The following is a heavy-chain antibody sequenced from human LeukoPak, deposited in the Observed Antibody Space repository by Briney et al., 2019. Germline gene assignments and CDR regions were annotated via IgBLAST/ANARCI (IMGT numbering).Heavy chain of an antibody. Sequence: SETLSLTCAVYGGSFSSYYWSWIRQPPGKGLEWIGEINRSGSTNYNPSLESRVTISVDTSKNQFSLKLSSVTAADTAVFYCARVTDSGIGVAGIDYWGQGTLVTVSS. CDR2: INRSGST. D-gene: IGHD6-19*01. J-gene: IGHJ4*02. V-gene: IGHV4-34*01. CDR3: ARVTDSGIGVAGIDY. CDR1: GGSFSSYY.